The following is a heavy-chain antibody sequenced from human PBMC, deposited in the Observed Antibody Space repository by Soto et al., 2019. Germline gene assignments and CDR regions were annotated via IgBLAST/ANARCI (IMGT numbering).Heavy chain of an antibody. V-gene: IGHV1-69*01. J-gene: IGHJ6*01. Sequence: QVQVGQSGAEVKKPGSSVKVSCTVSVGIFTNYAISWVLQSPGQGLEGVGGVIPLFDTAYTAKIFRGRLRMYADGATTTAHTELSGLTSADTAGYFCATGGKNDGYNIYHGMDVWGQVPTVTVSA. CDR3: ATGGKNDGYNIYHGMDV. CDR1: VGIFTNYA. D-gene: IGHD5-18*01. CDR2: VIPLFDTA.